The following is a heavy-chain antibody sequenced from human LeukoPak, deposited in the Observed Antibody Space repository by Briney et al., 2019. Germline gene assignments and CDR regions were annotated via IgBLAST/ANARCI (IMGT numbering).Heavy chain of an antibody. V-gene: IGHV3-74*01. D-gene: IGHD2-2*01. J-gene: IGHJ3*01. CDR1: GFTFGNSW. CDR2: INADGSTT. CDR3: VVVVEPADSDGFDV. Sequence: GGSLRLSCAASGFTFGNSWVHWARQAPGKGLVWVSLINADGSTTTYADSVKGRFTISRDNAKNTLSLQMNSLTIEDTAVYYCVVVVEPADSDGFDVWGQGTMVTVSS.